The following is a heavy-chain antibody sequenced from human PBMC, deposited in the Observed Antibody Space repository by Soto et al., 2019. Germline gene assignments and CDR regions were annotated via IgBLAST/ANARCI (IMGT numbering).Heavy chain of an antibody. Sequence: QVQLVQSGTEVKKPGASVKVSCQASGYSISAYYIHWVRQAPRRGLEWMGWIDPKNGGTVSAQKFQGRLTMTRDTSISTVYMDLSGLTSDDTALYYCGRDDYGIFPYWGQGSLVTVSS. D-gene: IGHD3-10*01. CDR2: IDPKNGGT. J-gene: IGHJ4*02. CDR1: GYSISAYY. CDR3: GRDDYGIFPY. V-gene: IGHV1-2*02.